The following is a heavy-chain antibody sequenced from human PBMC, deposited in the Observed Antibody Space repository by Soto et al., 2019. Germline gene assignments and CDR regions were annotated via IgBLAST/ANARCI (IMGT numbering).Heavy chain of an antibody. J-gene: IGHJ5*02. CDR2: VYFTGST. Sequence: LSLTCTVSGGAVSSGTYYWSWIRQPPGKGLEWIGHVYFTGSTNYNPSLKSRVTMPLDTSRNQFSLKLSSVTAADTAVYYCTRGPPRVQWFDPWGLGTLVTVYS. V-gene: IGHV4-61*01. CDR1: GGAVSSGTYY. CDR3: TRGPPRVQWFDP.